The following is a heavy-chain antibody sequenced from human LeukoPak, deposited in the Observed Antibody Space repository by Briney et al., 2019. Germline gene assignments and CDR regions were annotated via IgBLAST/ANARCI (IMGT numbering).Heavy chain of an antibody. CDR3: ARDIKHVDP. Sequence: SETLSLTCTVSGGSISSSSYYWGWIRQPPGKGLEWIGSIYYSGSTYYNPSLKSRVTISVDTSKNQFSLKLSSVTAADTAVYYCARDIKHVDPWGLGTLVTVSS. J-gene: IGHJ5*02. V-gene: IGHV4-39*07. D-gene: IGHD3-10*01. CDR2: IYYSGST. CDR1: GGSISSSSYY.